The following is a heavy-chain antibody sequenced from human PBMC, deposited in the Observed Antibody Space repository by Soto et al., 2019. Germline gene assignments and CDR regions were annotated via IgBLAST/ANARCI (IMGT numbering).Heavy chain of an antibody. V-gene: IGHV4-59*01. J-gene: IGHJ5*02. CDR1: GGSISSYY. D-gene: IGHD3-16*01. Sequence: PSETLSLTCTVSGGSISSYYWSWIRQPPGKGLEWIGYIYYSGSTNYNPSLKSRVTISVDTSKNQFSLKLSSVTAADTAVYYCARDMMWSWFDPWGKGTLVTVSS. CDR2: IYYSGST. CDR3: ARDMMWSWFDP.